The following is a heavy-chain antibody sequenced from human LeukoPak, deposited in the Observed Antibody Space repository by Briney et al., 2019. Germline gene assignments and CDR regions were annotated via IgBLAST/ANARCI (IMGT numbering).Heavy chain of an antibody. CDR1: GFTFSSYW. D-gene: IGHD6-13*01. J-gene: IGHJ4*02. V-gene: IGHV3-74*01. Sequence: GGSLRLSCAASGFTFSSYWMHWVRQAPGKGLVWVSRTNSDGSSTSYADSVKGRFTISRDNAKNTLYLQMNSLRAEDTAVYYCARGVYSSSWSIDYWGQGTLVTVSS. CDR2: TNSDGSST. CDR3: ARGVYSSSWSIDY.